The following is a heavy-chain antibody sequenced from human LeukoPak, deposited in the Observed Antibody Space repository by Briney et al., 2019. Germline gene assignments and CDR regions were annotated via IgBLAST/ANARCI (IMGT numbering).Heavy chain of an antibody. CDR1: GVSVNSRSFY. CDR3: VRGAMVSKPGDF. V-gene: IGHV4-39*01. D-gene: IGHD2/OR15-2a*01. Sequence: SETLSLTCSVSGVSVNSRSFYANWVRQPPGTGKEWIGSVYSSGNVYQSPSLQSRAAISVGASNNSFSLTLKSVTAADTAVYFCVRGAMVSKPGDFWGQGTLVIVSS. CDR2: VYSSGNV. J-gene: IGHJ4*02.